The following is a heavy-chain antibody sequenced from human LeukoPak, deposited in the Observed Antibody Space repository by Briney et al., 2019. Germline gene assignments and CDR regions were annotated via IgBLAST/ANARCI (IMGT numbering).Heavy chain of an antibody. J-gene: IGHJ4*02. Sequence: GGSLRLSCAASRLTFSNFAMSWVRQAPGKGLEWVSAISGSGGSTYYADSVKGRFTISRDNSKNALFLQMNSLRAEDTAVYYCAKSGPYCSSTSCNYFDYWGQGTLVTVSS. CDR3: AKSGPYCSSTSCNYFDY. D-gene: IGHD2-2*01. CDR1: RLTFSNFA. V-gene: IGHV3-23*01. CDR2: ISGSGGST.